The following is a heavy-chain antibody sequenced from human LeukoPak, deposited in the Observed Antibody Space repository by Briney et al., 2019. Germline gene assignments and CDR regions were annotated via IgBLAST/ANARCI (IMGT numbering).Heavy chain of an antibody. CDR1: GGTFSSYA. CDR3: ARNGYSSGWYSCFDY. J-gene: IGHJ4*02. V-gene: IGHV1-69*05. Sequence: ASVKVSCKASGGTFSSYAISWVRQAPGQGLEWMGRIIPIFGTANYAQKFQGRVTITTDESTSTAYMELSRLRSEDTAAYYCARNGYSSGWYSCFDYWGQGTLVTVSS. CDR2: IIPIFGTA. D-gene: IGHD6-19*01.